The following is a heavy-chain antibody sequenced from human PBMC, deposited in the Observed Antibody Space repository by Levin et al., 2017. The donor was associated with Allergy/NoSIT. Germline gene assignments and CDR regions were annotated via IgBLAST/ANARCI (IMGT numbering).Heavy chain of an antibody. CDR1: GFTFSNYA. Sequence: GESLKISCAASGFTFSNYAMHWVRQAPGRGLEWVALISYDGSTKYYADSVKGRITISRDNSKDTLYLLINSLRAEDTAVYYCAKGYYDSSAYYYLWDYWGQGTLVTVSS. D-gene: IGHD3-22*01. V-gene: IGHV3-30*04. CDR3: AKGYYDSSAYYYLWDY. CDR2: ISYDGSTK. J-gene: IGHJ4*02.